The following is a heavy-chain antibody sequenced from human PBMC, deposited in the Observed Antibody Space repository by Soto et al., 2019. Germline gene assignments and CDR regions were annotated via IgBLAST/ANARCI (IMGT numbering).Heavy chain of an antibody. CDR2: IIPIFGTA. CDR3: ARDQLAYCGGDCYSHYYGMDV. D-gene: IGHD2-21*02. J-gene: IGHJ6*02. CDR1: GGTFSSYA. Sequence: QVQLVQSGAEVKKPGSSVKVSCKASGGTFSSYAISWVRQAPGQGLEWMGGIIPIFGTANYAQKFQGRVTITADESTSTAYMELSSLRSEDTAVYYCARDQLAYCGGDCYSHYYGMDVWCQGTTVTVSS. V-gene: IGHV1-69*01.